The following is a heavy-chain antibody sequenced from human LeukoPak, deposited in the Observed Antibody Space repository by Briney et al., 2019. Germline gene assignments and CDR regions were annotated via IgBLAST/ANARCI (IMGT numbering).Heavy chain of an antibody. CDR2: IYYSGST. CDR1: GGSISSSSYY. Sequence: SETLSLTCTVSGGSISSSSYYWGWIRQPPGKGLEWIGSIYYSGSTYYNPSLKSRVTISVDTSMNQFSLKLSSVTAADTAVYYCARDRSYYDFWSGYYPMDVWGKGTTVTVSS. V-gene: IGHV4-39*07. J-gene: IGHJ6*03. CDR3: ARDRSYYDFWSGYYPMDV. D-gene: IGHD3-3*01.